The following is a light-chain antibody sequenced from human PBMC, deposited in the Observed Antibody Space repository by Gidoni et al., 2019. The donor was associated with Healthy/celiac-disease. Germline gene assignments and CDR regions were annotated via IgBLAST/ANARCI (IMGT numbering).Light chain of an antibody. CDR1: QSVSISY. V-gene: IGKV3-20*01. CDR3: QQYGSSSWT. J-gene: IGKJ1*01. Sequence: EIVLTQSPGTLSLSPGERATLSCRASQSVSISYLAWYQQKPGQAPRLLIYCASSRATGIPDRFSGSGSGTDFTLTISRLEPEDFAVYYCQQYGSSSWTFGQGTKVEIK. CDR2: CAS.